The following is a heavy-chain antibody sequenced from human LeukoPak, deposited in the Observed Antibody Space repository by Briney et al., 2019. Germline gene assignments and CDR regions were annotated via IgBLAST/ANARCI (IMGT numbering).Heavy chain of an antibody. V-gene: IGHV1-46*01. J-gene: IGHJ5*02. Sequence: ASVKVSCKASGYTFTIYYMHWVRQAPGQGLEWLGLFNPSGDTTSYAQKFQGRVTMTRDTSTSTFYMELSSLRSEDTAVYYCARAVVGLAVAGQLGRTGWFDPWGQGTLVTVSS. D-gene: IGHD6-19*01. CDR1: GYTFTIYY. CDR3: ARAVVGLAVAGQLGRTGWFDP. CDR2: FNPSGDTT.